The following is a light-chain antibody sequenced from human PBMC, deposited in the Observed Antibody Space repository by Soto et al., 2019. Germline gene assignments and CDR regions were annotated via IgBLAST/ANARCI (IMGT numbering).Light chain of an antibody. Sequence: EIGMTQSPATLSVSPGERATLSSRASQSVAGNLAWYQQSPGQAPRLLIYRASIRGTAIPARFSGSGSGTEFTLTISSLQSEDFAVYYCQQYDNWPPWTFGQGTKVEIK. CDR3: QQYDNWPPWT. V-gene: IGKV3-15*01. CDR2: RAS. CDR1: QSVAGN. J-gene: IGKJ1*01.